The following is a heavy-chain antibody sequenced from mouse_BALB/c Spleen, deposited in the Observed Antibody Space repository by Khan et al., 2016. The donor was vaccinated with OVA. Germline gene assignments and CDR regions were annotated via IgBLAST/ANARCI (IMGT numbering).Heavy chain of an antibody. CDR3: ARAYYRYDGYYSMDY. CDR1: GFSLSRYN. V-gene: IGHV2-6-4*01. D-gene: IGHD2-14*01. Sequence: VQLVESGPGLVAPSQSLSITCTVSGFSLSRYNIHWVRQPPGKGLEWLGMIWGGGGTDYSSALQSRLSIREDNSKSQVLLKMNSLQTDDTAMYYCARAYYRYDGYYSMDYWGQGTSVTVSS. J-gene: IGHJ4*01. CDR2: IWGGGGT.